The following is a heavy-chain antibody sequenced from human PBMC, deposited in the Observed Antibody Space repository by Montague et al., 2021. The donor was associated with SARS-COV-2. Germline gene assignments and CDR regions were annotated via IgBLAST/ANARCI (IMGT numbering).Heavy chain of an antibody. CDR1: GGSLSGYY. Sequence: SETLSLTCAVYGGSLSGYYWSWIRQSLGKGLEWIGEINHSGSTNXXPSLKGRVTISVNTSKKQFSLKLSSVTAADTAVYYCARGSSSRVMVRGKLQYWGQGALVIVSS. CDR2: INHSGST. J-gene: IGHJ4*02. D-gene: IGHD3-10*01. CDR3: ARGSSSRVMVRGKLQY. V-gene: IGHV4-34*01.